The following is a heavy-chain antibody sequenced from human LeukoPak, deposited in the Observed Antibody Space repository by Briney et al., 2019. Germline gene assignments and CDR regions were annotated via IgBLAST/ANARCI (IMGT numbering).Heavy chain of an antibody. CDR1: GFTVSSNY. CDR2: IYSGGST. V-gene: IGHV3-53*01. Sequence: GGSLRLSCAASGFTVSSNYMSWVRQAPGKGLEWVSVIYSGGSTYYADSVKGRFTISRDNSKNTLYLQMNSLRAEDTAVYYCARVRPRNYYYGMDVWGRGTTVTVSS. CDR3: ARVRPRNYYYGMDV. J-gene: IGHJ6*02. D-gene: IGHD4-17*01.